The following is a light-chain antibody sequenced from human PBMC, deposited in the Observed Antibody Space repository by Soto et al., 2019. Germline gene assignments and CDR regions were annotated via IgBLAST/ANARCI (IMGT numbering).Light chain of an antibody. J-gene: IGKJ5*01. V-gene: IGKV1-5*01. CDR1: QSISSW. CDR2: DAS. Sequence: DIQMTQSPSTLSASVGGRVTLTCRASQSISSWLAWYQQKPGKAPKLLIYDASSLESGVPSRFSGSGSGTEFTLTISSLQPDDFATYYCQQYNSYSLTFGQGTRLEIK. CDR3: QQYNSYSLT.